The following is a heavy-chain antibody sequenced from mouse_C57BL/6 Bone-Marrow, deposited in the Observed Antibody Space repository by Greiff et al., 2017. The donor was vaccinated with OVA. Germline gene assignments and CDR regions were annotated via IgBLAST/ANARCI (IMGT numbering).Heavy chain of an antibody. CDR3: VRDYGSSYGGFAY. CDR2: LRSKSSNYAT. J-gene: IGHJ3*01. D-gene: IGHD1-1*01. V-gene: IGHV10-3*01. Sequence: EAGGGLVQPKGSLKLSCAASGFTFNTYAMHWVRQAPGKGLEWVARLRSKSSNYATYYADSVKDRFTISRDDSQSMLYLQMNNLKTEDTAMYYCVRDYGSSYGGFAYWGQGTLVTVSA. CDR1: GFTFNTYA.